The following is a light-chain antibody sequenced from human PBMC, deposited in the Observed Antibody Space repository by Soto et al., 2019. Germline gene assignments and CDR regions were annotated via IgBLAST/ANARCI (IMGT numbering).Light chain of an antibody. CDR1: SGSIANNY. V-gene: IGLV6-57*04. CDR3: QLYVGSKVV. J-gene: IGLJ2*01. CDR2: EDN. Sequence: NFMLTQPHSVSESPGKTVTISCTRSSGSIANNYVQWYQQRPGSAPTTVIYEDNQRPSGVPDRFSGSIDSSSNSASLTISGLKMGDRATSYGQLYVGSKVVFGEGPSSPS.